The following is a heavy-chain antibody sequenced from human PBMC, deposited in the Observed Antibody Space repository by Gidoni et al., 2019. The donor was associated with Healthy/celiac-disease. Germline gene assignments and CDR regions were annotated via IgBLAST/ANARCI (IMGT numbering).Heavy chain of an antibody. CDR1: GYTFTGYY. D-gene: IGHD3-22*01. Sequence: QVQLVQPGAEVKKPGASVKVSCKASGYTFTGYYMHWVRQAPGQGLEWTGWINPNSGGTNYAQKFQGRVTMTRDTSISTAYMELSRLRSDDTAVYYCAGEAYYYDSSGYPTRGYYGMDVWGQGTTVTVSS. V-gene: IGHV1-2*02. CDR3: AGEAYYYDSSGYPTRGYYGMDV. CDR2: INPNSGGT. J-gene: IGHJ6*02.